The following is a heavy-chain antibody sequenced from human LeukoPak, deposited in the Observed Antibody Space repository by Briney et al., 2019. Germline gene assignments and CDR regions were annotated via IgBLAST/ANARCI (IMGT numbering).Heavy chain of an antibody. CDR2: ISYDGSNK. J-gene: IGHJ6*02. CDR3: AKEYCSSTSCLSYYYYYYGMDV. Sequence: GGSLRLSCAASGFTFSSYGMHWVRQAPGKGLEWVAVISYDGSNKYYADSVKGRFTISRDNSKNTLYLQMNSLRAEDTAVYYCAKEYCSSTSCLSYYYYYYGMDVRGQGTTVTVSS. V-gene: IGHV3-30*18. CDR1: GFTFSSYG. D-gene: IGHD2-2*01.